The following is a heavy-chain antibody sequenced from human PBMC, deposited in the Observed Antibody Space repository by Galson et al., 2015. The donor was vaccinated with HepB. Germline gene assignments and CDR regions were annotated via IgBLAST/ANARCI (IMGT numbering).Heavy chain of an antibody. J-gene: IGHJ4*02. D-gene: IGHD3-3*01. Sequence: SLRLSCAASGFTLSDHYMSWIRQAPGKGLEWISYISGTGFTKYNADSVKGRFTLSRGNAKNSVYLQMSSLRVEDTAVYFCARLTDFWSGYEGIDYWGQGALVTVSS. CDR3: ARLTDFWSGYEGIDY. V-gene: IGHV3-11*01. CDR2: ISGTGFTK. CDR1: GFTLSDHY.